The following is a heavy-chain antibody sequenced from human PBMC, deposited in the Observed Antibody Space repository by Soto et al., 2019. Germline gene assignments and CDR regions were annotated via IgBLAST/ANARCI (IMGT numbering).Heavy chain of an antibody. CDR1: GFTFSSYG. CDR3: ARSRLSSYFDY. V-gene: IGHV3-33*01. CDR2: IWYDGSNK. Sequence: GGSLRLSCAASGFTFSSYGMHWVRQAPGKGLEWVAVIWYDGSNKYYADSVKGRFTISRDNSKNTLYLQMNSLRAEDTAVYYCARSRLSSYFDYWGQGTLVTVSS. J-gene: IGHJ4*02.